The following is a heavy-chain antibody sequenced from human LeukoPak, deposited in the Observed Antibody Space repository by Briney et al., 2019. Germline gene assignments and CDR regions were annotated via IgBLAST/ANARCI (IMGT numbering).Heavy chain of an antibody. Sequence: PSQTLSLTWTVSGGSISSGSYYWSWIRQHAGKGLEWIGRIYTSGSTNYNPSLKSRVTISVDTSKNQFSLKLSSVTAADTAVYYCARDTPPHYYDSSGYYYGYYYYGMDVWGQGTTVTVSS. D-gene: IGHD3-22*01. J-gene: IGHJ6*02. CDR1: GGSISSGSYY. V-gene: IGHV4-61*02. CDR2: IYTSGST. CDR3: ARDTPPHYYDSSGYYYGYYYYGMDV.